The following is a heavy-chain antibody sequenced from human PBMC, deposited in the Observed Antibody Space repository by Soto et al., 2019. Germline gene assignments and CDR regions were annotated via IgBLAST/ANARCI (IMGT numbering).Heavy chain of an antibody. CDR1: GFTFSSYA. CDR3: AKGATVVTSYYFDY. V-gene: IGHV3-23*01. J-gene: IGHJ4*02. Sequence: PGGSLRLSCAASGFTFSSYAMSWVRQAPGKGLEWVSGISGSGGSTYYADSVKGRFTISRDNSKNTLYLQVNSLRAEDTAVYYCAKGATVVTSYYFDYWGQGTLVTVSS. D-gene: IGHD4-17*01. CDR2: ISGSGGST.